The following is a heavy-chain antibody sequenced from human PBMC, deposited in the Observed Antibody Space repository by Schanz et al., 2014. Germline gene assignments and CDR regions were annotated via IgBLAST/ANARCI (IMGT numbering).Heavy chain of an antibody. CDR1: GFIFGSSV. V-gene: IGHV3-23*04. D-gene: IGHD3-10*01. Sequence: EVELVESGGGLVQPGGSLRLSCAASGFIFGSSVMTWVRQIPGKGLEWLSVISASGGDTYYADSVKGRFTISRDNSKNTLYLQMNSLRAEDTAVYYCAKGRFGELSAFDIWGQGTMVTVAS. CDR2: ISASGGDT. J-gene: IGHJ3*02. CDR3: AKGRFGELSAFDI.